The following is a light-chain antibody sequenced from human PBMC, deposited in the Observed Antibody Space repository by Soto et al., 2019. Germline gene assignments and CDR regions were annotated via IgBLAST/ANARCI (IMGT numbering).Light chain of an antibody. Sequence: SVLTQPPSANGSPGQSVTISCTGTSSDVGGYNFVSWYQQHPGKAPKLMIYDVSNRPSGVSNRFSGSKSGNTASLTISGLQAEDEADYYCSSYTSTGTLVVFGGGTKVTVL. CDR2: DVS. CDR1: SSDVGGYNF. CDR3: SSYTSTGTLVV. V-gene: IGLV2-14*01. J-gene: IGLJ2*01.